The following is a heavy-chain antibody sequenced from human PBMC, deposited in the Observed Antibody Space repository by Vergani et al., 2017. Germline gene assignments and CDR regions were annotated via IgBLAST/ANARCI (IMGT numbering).Heavy chain of an antibody. J-gene: IGHJ6*03. V-gene: IGHV3-30*18. D-gene: IGHD5/OR15-5a*01. Sequence: QVQLEESGGGRVQPGKSLKLSCAASGFSFSSHAIHWVRQAPGQGLERVAVISNDVSKKYYADSVKGRFTIPRHNSKNTLDLQMNSLRTQDTAVYYCAKAVSGTSVSLKYNFYMDVWGKGTTVTVS. CDR1: GFSFSSHA. CDR3: AKAVSGTSVSLKYNFYMDV. CDR2: ISNDVSKK.